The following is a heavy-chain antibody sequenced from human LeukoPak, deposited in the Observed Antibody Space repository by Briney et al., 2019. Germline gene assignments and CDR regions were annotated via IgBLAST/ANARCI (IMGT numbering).Heavy chain of an antibody. D-gene: IGHD2-2*01. CDR2: ITTSGDTT. CDR1: GFTFSSYS. CDR3: AKESRTTSPPIR. J-gene: IGHJ4*02. V-gene: IGHV3-23*01. Sequence: GGSLRPSCAASGFTFSSYSMNWVRQAPGKGLEWVSGITTSGDTTYYADSVRGRFTISRDNSKNTLFLQMNSLRAEDTASYYCAKESRTTSPPIRWGQGTLVTVSS.